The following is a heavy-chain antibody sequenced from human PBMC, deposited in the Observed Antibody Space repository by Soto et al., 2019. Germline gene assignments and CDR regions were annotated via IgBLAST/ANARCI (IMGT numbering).Heavy chain of an antibody. Sequence: GGSLRLSCAASGFTFSSYAMSWVRQAPGKGLEWVSGISASGRNTYYPDPVKGRFTTSRDNSKNTLYLQMNNLRAEDTAVYYCADGGEWSFNFEYWGLGTLVTVSS. CDR1: GFTFSSYA. V-gene: IGHV3-23*01. D-gene: IGHD3-16*02. CDR2: ISASGRNT. J-gene: IGHJ4*02. CDR3: ADGGEWSFNFEY.